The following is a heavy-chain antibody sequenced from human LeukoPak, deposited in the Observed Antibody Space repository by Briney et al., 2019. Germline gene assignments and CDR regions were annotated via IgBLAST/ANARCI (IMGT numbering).Heavy chain of an antibody. CDR2: IYYNGNT. J-gene: IGHJ4*02. CDR3: ARLPSVDTFGLSAAHFDY. V-gene: IGHV4-59*01. D-gene: IGHD5-18*01. Sequence: SDTLSLTCTVSGGSIGFYYWSWIRRPPGKGLEWIGYIYYNGNTDYNPSLKSRVTISVDPSNNQFSLELSSVTAADTAVYYCARLPSVDTFGLSAAHFDYWGQGTLVTVSS. CDR1: GGSIGFYY.